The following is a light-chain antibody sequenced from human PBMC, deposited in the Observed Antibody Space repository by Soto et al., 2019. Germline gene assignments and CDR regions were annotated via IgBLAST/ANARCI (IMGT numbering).Light chain of an antibody. Sequence: EIVLTQSPGTLSLSPGERATVSCRASQSVTGSYLAWYQQTPGQSPRLLIYGASSRATGVPDRFSGSGSGTDFTLTISRVEPEDFAVYYCQQYYSIPLTFGGGTKVDIK. CDR3: QQYYSIPLT. J-gene: IGKJ4*01. V-gene: IGKV3-20*01. CDR2: GAS. CDR1: QSVTGSY.